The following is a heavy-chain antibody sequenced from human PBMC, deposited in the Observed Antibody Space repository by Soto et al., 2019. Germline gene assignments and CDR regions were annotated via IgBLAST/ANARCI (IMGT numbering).Heavy chain of an antibody. D-gene: IGHD6-6*01. CDR2: INHSGST. Sequence: PSETLSLTCAVYGGSFSGYYWSWIRQPPGKGLEWIGEINHSGSTNYNPSLKSRVTISVDTSKNQFSLKLSSVTAADTAVYYCARGPFMAASPSVPRRAIDYWGQGTLATVSS. CDR3: ARGPFMAASPSVPRRAIDY. V-gene: IGHV4-34*01. J-gene: IGHJ4*02. CDR1: GGSFSGYY.